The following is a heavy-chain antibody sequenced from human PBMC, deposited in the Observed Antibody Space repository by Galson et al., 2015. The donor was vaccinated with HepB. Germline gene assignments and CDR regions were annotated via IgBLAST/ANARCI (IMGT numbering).Heavy chain of an antibody. CDR1: GYTFTSYY. V-gene: IGHV1-46*01. Sequence: SVKVSCKASGYTFTSYYMHWVRQAPGQGLEWMGIINPISGSTSYAQKFQGRVTMTRDTSTNIVYMELSSLRSEDTAVYYCARFPYYYDSSDWFDYWGQGTLVTVSS. CDR2: INPISGST. CDR3: ARFPYYYDSSDWFDY. J-gene: IGHJ4*02. D-gene: IGHD3-22*01.